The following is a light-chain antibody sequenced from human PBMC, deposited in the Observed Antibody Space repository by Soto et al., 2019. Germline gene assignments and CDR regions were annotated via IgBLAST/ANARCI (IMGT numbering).Light chain of an antibody. CDR3: SSYTSSSTVV. Sequence: QSALTQPASVSGSPGQSITISCTGTSSDVGSYNYVSWYQQHPGKAPKLMIYDVSNRPSGVSNRFPGSKSGNTASLTISGLQAEDEADYYCSSYTSSSTVVFGGGTKLTVL. CDR2: DVS. CDR1: SSDVGSYNY. J-gene: IGLJ2*01. V-gene: IGLV2-14*01.